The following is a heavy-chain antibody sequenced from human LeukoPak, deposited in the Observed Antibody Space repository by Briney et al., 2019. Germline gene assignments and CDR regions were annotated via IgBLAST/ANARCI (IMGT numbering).Heavy chain of an antibody. CDR2: ISGSGGST. Sequence: GGSLRLSCAGSGFTFSIYPMTWVRQAPGKELEWVSAISGSGGSTYYADSVKGRFTISRDNSKNTLYLQMNSLRAEDTAVYYCAKGPTVLRLAYCGGDCYGPGYFQHWGQGTLVTVSS. CDR3: AKGPTVLRLAYCGGDCYGPGYFQH. CDR1: GFTFSIYP. J-gene: IGHJ1*01. V-gene: IGHV3-23*01. D-gene: IGHD2-21*02.